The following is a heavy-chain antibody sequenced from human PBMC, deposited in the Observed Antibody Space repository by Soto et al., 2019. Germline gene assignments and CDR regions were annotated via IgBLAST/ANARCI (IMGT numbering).Heavy chain of an antibody. CDR1: GFTFSSYA. Sequence: PGGSLRLSCAASGFTFSSYAMSWVRQAPGKGLEWVSAISGSGGSTYYADSVKGRFTISRDNSKNTLYLQMNSLRAEDTAVYYCAKGPDYDILTGYSDQYNWFDPWGQGTLVTVSS. D-gene: IGHD3-9*01. J-gene: IGHJ5*02. CDR3: AKGPDYDILTGYSDQYNWFDP. V-gene: IGHV3-23*01. CDR2: ISGSGGST.